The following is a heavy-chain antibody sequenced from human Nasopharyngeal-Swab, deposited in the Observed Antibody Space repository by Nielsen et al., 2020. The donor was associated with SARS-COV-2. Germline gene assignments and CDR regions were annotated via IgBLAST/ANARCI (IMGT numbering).Heavy chain of an antibody. J-gene: IGHJ4*02. Sequence: LSLTCAASGFTFSSYWMSWVRQAPGKGLEWVANIKQDGSEKYYVYSVKGRFTISRDNAKNSLYLQMNSLRAEDTAVYYCARDPPTYYYDSSGYYSEFYFDYWGQGTLVTVSS. V-gene: IGHV3-7*01. CDR3: ARDPPTYYYDSSGYYSEFYFDY. CDR1: GFTFSSYW. D-gene: IGHD3-22*01. CDR2: IKQDGSEK.